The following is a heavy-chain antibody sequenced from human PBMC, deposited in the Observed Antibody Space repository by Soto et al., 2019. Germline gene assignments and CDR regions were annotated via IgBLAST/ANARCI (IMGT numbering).Heavy chain of an antibody. Sequence: QVQLVQSGAEVKKPGSSVKVSCKASGGTFSSYAISWVRQAPGQGLEWMGGIIPILGTANYAQKFQGRVTITADESTSTAYMELSSLRSEDTAVYYCARAYSSSWYVGYYYYGMDVWGQGTTVTVSS. CDR3: ARAYSSSWYVGYYYYGMDV. CDR2: IIPILGTA. D-gene: IGHD6-13*01. J-gene: IGHJ6*02. V-gene: IGHV1-69*01. CDR1: GGTFSSYA.